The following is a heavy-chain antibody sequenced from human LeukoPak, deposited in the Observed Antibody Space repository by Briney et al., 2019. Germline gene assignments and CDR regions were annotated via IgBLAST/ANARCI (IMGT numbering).Heavy chain of an antibody. CDR2: ISYDGSNK. V-gene: IGHV3-30*01. Sequence: GGSLRLSCAASGFTFSSYAMHWVRQAPGKGLEWVAVISYDGSNKYYADSVKGRFTISRDNSKNTLYLQMNSLRAEDTAVYYCARVGIASAGLYYFDYWGQGTLVTVSS. CDR3: ARVGIASAGLYYFDY. CDR1: GFTFSSYA. J-gene: IGHJ4*02. D-gene: IGHD6-13*01.